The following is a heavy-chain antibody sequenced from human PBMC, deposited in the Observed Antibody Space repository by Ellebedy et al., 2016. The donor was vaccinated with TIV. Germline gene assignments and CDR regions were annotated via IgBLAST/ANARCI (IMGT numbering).Heavy chain of an antibody. CDR2: ISAYNGNT. CDR1: GYTFINYG. Sequence: AASVKVSCKASGYTFINYGISWVRQAPGQGLEWMGWISAYNGNTKYAQRLQGRVTMTTDTSTSTAYMELSSLRSEDTAVYYCARDRDYGTFDYWGQGTLVTVSS. V-gene: IGHV1-18*01. J-gene: IGHJ4*02. D-gene: IGHD4-17*01. CDR3: ARDRDYGTFDY.